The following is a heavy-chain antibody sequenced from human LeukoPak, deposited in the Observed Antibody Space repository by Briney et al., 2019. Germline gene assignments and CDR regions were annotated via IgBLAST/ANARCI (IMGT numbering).Heavy chain of an antibody. CDR3: ARRSQAGGTGIGY. V-gene: IGHV1-8*01. J-gene: IGHJ4*02. CDR1: GYTFTSYD. Sequence: ASVKVSCKDSGYTFTSYDINWVRQATGQGLEWVGGMNRNSGNTGSAQKFQGRLTMTRNTSISTAYMELSSLRSEDTAVYYCARRSQAGGTGIGYWGQGTLVTVSS. D-gene: IGHD6-19*01. CDR2: MNRNSGNT.